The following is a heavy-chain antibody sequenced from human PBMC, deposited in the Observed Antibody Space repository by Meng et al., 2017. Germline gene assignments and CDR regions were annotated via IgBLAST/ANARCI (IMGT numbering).Heavy chain of an antibody. V-gene: IGHV1-2*06. CDR3: ARDEDISAAGKLFGDY. CDR1: GYNFPDYY. J-gene: IGHJ4*02. CDR2: INPKSGDT. D-gene: IGHD6-25*01. Sequence: VQLVQAEADVKKPGASVKVSCKPSGYNFPDYYIHWVRRAPGQGLEWMGRINPKSGDTHYAQKFQARVTMTGDTSISTAYMELSGLRSDDTAMYYCARDEDISAAGKLFGDYWGQGTLVTVSS.